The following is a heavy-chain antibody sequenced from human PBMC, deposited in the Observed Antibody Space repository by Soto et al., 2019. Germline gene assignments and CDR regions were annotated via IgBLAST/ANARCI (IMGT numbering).Heavy chain of an antibody. CDR2: LSGDSSDT. Sequence: PGGSLRHSCAASGFTFSSYAMSWVRQAPGKGLEWVSTLSGDSSDTYHADSVMGRFSVSRDYSKNTLYLQMNSLRAEDTAVYHCERELEIGDYGMDVWGQGTTVTVSS. J-gene: IGHJ6*02. CDR1: GFTFSSYA. D-gene: IGHD3-10*01. V-gene: IGHV3-23*01. CDR3: ERELEIGDYGMDV.